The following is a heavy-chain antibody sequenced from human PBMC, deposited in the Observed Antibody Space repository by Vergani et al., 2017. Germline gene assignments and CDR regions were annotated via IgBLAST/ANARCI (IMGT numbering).Heavy chain of an antibody. D-gene: IGHD2-21*02. CDR1: GGSISSGGYY. CDR3: ARYCGGDCYSGNWFDP. CDR2: IYYSGST. J-gene: IGHJ5*02. V-gene: IGHV4-31*03. Sequence: QVQLQESGPGLVKPSQTLSLTCTVSGGSISSGGYYWSWIRQHPGKGLEWIGYIYYSGSTNYNPSLKSRVTISVDTSKNQFSLKLSSVTAADTAVYYCARYCGGDCYSGNWFDPWGQGTLVTVSS.